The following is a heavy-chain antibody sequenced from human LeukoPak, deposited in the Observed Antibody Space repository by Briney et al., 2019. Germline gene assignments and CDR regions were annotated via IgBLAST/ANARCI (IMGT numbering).Heavy chain of an antibody. J-gene: IGHJ4*02. CDR2: ISGSGGST. V-gene: IGHV3-23*01. CDR3: AKDGDIVVVPAAMYVY. CDR1: GFTFSSYA. D-gene: IGHD2-2*01. Sequence: GGSLRLSCAASGFTFSSYAMSWVRQAPGKGLEWVSAISGSGGSTYYADSVKGRFTISRDNSKNTLYLQMNSLRAEDTAVYYCAKDGDIVVVPAAMYVYWGQGTQVTVSS.